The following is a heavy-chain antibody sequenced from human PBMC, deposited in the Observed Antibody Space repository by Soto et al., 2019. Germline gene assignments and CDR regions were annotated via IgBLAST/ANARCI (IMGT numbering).Heavy chain of an antibody. CDR1: GFTFHSYT. V-gene: IGHV3-21*01. J-gene: IGHJ4*02. CDR3: ANVSHSGWGYFDC. D-gene: IGHD6-19*01. Sequence: PGGSLRLSCAASGFTFHSYTMNWVRQAPGKGLEWVSSISSSGNSLYYADSLRGRLTISRDNVKNSMFLEMSSLRPEDPGVYFCANVSHSGWGYFDCWGQGALVTVSA. CDR2: ISSSGNSL.